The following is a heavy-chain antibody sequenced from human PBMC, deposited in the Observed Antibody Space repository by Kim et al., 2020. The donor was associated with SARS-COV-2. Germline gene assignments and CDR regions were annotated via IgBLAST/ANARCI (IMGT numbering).Heavy chain of an antibody. D-gene: IGHD6-19*01. J-gene: IGHJ4*02. V-gene: IGHV3-33*06. CDR2: VFYDGANK. CDR3: AKGGPSGWRSFDY. Sequence: GRSLSLSCAASGFSFGDSAMHWVRQAPGKGLDWVALVFYDGANKYYADSVKGRFTISRDNSKNTLYLQMNSLRVEDTAMYYCAKGGPSGWRSFDYWGQGTLVTVSS. CDR1: GFSFGDSA.